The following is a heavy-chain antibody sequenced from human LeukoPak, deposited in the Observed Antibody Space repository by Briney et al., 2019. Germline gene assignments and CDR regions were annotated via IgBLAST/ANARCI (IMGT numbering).Heavy chain of an antibody. J-gene: IGHJ3*02. CDR1: GFTFSFYA. V-gene: IGHV3-23*01. Sequence: GGSLRLSCAASGFTFSFYAMSWVRQAPGKGLEWVAGITSSGNTTYYADSVKGRFTISRDNSKNTLYLQMNSLRAEDTAVYYCGKNRYSGSLSPFDIWGQGTMVTVSS. CDR2: ITSSGNTT. CDR3: GKNRYSGSLSPFDI. D-gene: IGHD1-26*01.